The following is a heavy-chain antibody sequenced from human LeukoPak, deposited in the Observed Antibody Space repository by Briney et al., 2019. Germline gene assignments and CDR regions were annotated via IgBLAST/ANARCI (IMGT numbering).Heavy chain of an antibody. CDR3: ARDRYSSSWYGYFDY. J-gene: IGHJ4*02. Sequence: ASVKVSCKASGYTFTSYGISWVRQAPGQGLEWMGWISAYNGNTNYAQKLQGRVTMTTDTSTSTAYMELRSLRSDDTAVYYCARDRYSSSWYGYFDYWGQGTLVTVSS. CDR1: GYTFTSYG. CDR2: ISAYNGNT. V-gene: IGHV1-18*01. D-gene: IGHD6-13*01.